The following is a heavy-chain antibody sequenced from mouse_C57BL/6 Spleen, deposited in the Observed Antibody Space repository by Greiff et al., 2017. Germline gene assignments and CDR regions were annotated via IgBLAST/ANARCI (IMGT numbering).Heavy chain of an antibody. Sequence: QVQLQQSGAELVKSGASVKLSCKASGYTFTSYWMHWVKQRPGQGLEWIGMIHPNSGSTNYNEKFKSKATLTVDKSSSTAYMQLSSLTSEDSAVYYCAREMTDYTAMDYWGQGTSVTVSS. D-gene: IGHD2-12*01. J-gene: IGHJ4*01. CDR2: IHPNSGST. V-gene: IGHV1-64*01. CDR3: AREMTDYTAMDY. CDR1: GYTFTSYW.